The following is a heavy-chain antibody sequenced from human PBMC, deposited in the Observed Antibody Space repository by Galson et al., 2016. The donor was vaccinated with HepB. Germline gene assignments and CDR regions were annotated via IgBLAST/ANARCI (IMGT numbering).Heavy chain of an antibody. J-gene: IGHJ6*02. CDR3: ARSGANSVYGGRVIEYYYYYGMDV. CDR1: GFTFGGYT. V-gene: IGHV3-21*01. CDR2: ITSSSGYI. Sequence: SLRLSCAASGFTFGGYTMNWVRQTPEKGLEWVSSITSSSGYIYYADSLKGRFTISRDNAKNSLYLQMNSLRAEDTAVYYCARSGANSVYGGRVIEYYYYYGMDVWGQGTTVTVSS. D-gene: IGHD2-8*01.